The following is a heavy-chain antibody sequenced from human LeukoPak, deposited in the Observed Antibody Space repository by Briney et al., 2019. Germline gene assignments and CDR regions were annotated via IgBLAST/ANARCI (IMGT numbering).Heavy chain of an antibody. Sequence: SETLSLTCTVSGGSISSHYWSWIRQPAGKGLEWIGRFYNSGSTNYNPSLTSRVAMSVDTSKNQFSLKLSSVTAADTAVYYCAREWYYDSSGYSNAFEIWGQGTMVTVSS. CDR1: GGSISSHY. CDR2: FYNSGST. D-gene: IGHD3-22*01. CDR3: AREWYYDSSGYSNAFEI. V-gene: IGHV4-4*07. J-gene: IGHJ3*02.